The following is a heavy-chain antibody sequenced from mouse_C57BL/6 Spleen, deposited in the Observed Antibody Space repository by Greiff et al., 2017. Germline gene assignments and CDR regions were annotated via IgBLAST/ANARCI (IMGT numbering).Heavy chain of an antibody. V-gene: IGHV1-69*01. Sequence: QVQLQQPGAELVMPGASVKLSCKASGYTFTSYWMHWVKQRPGQGLEWIGEIDPSDSYTNYNQKFKGKSTLTVDKSSSTAYMQLSSLTSEDSAVYYCAREGYGNYDYFDYWGQGTTLTVSS. CDR3: AREGYGNYDYFDY. CDR2: IDPSDSYT. J-gene: IGHJ2*01. CDR1: GYTFTSYW. D-gene: IGHD2-10*02.